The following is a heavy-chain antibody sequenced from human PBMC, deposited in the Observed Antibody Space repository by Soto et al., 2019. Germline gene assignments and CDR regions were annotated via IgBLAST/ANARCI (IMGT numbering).Heavy chain of an antibody. CDR1: GGSISSYY. CDR2: IYYSGST. D-gene: IGHD3-22*01. CDR3: ARVRGNYYDSSGYYSGEYYFDY. Sequence: PSETLCLTCTVSGGSISSYYWSWIRQPPGKELEWIGYIYYSGSTNYNPSLKSRVTISVDTSKNQFSLKLSSVTAADTAVYYCARVRGNYYDSSGYYSGEYYFDYWGQGTLVTVS. J-gene: IGHJ4*02. V-gene: IGHV4-59*01.